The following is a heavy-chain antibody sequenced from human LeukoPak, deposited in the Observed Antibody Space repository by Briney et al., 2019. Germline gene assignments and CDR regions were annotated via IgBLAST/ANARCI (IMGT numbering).Heavy chain of an antibody. D-gene: IGHD3-10*01. J-gene: IGHJ5*02. Sequence: SQTLSLTCAVYGGSFSGYYWSWIRQPPGKGLEWIGYIYYSGSTNYKPSLKSRVTISVDTSKNQFSLKLNSVTAADTAVYYCARGGYYGSGNDFRFDPWGQGTLVTVSS. CDR2: IYYSGST. V-gene: IGHV4-59*01. CDR3: ARGGYYGSGNDFRFDP. CDR1: GGSFSGYY.